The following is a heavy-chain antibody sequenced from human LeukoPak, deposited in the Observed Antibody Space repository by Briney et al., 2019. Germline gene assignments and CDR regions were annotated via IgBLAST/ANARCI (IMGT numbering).Heavy chain of an antibody. CDR1: GYTFTGYY. J-gene: IGHJ4*02. Sequence: GASVKVSCKASGYTFTGYYMHWVRQAPGQGLEWMGWINPNSGGTNYAQKFQGRVTMTGDTSISTAYMELSRLRSDDTAVYYCARETRDGSGSYLLWGQGTLVTVSS. CDR3: ARETRDGSGSYLL. CDR2: INPNSGGT. V-gene: IGHV1-2*02. D-gene: IGHD3-10*01.